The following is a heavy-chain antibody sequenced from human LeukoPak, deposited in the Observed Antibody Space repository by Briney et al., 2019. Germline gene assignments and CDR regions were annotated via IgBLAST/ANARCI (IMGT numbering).Heavy chain of an antibody. J-gene: IGHJ6*02. CDR2: ISGSGGST. CDR1: GFTFSSYA. CDR3: AKELYYYGSGSYYFGVGYYGMDV. Sequence: GSLRLSCAASGFTFSSYAMSWVRQAPGKGLEWVSAISGSGGSTYYADSVKGRFTISRDNSKNTLYLQMNSLRAEDTAVYYCAKELYYYGSGSYYFGVGYYGMDVWGQGTTVTVSS. V-gene: IGHV3-23*01. D-gene: IGHD3-10*01.